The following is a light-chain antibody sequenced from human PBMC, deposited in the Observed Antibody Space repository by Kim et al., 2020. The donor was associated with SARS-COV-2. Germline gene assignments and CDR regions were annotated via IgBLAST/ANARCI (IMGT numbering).Light chain of an antibody. V-gene: IGLV2-8*01. CDR2: EVN. CDR3: FSYADNNIVGA. Sequence: QSALTQPPSASGSPGQSVTISCTRTSSDVGGYNHVSWYQQHPGKAPKLLIYEVNKRPSGVPDRFSGSKSGNTASLTVSGLQVEDEGYYYCFSYADNNIVGAFDGGTQLTVL. CDR1: SSDVGGYNH. J-gene: IGLJ2*01.